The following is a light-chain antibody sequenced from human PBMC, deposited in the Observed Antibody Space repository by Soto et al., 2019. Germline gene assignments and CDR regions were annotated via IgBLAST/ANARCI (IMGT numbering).Light chain of an antibody. V-gene: IGLV2-8*01. CDR3: SSYGGSNNLV. Sequence: QSALTQPPSASGSPGQSVTISCTGTSSDVGGYNSVSWYQQHPGKAPKLMIYEVNKRPSGVPDRFSGSKSGNTAALTVSGLKGEDEADYYCSSYGGSNNLVFGGGTKLTVL. J-gene: IGLJ2*01. CDR2: EVN. CDR1: SSDVGGYNS.